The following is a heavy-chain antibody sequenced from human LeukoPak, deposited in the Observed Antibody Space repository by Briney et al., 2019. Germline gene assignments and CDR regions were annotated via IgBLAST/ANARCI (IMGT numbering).Heavy chain of an antibody. CDR3: ASRGGRHCSSTSCYFWFDP. CDR1: GGSFSGYY. J-gene: IGHJ5*02. Sequence: SETLSLTCAVYGGSFSGYYWSWIRQPPGKGLEWIGEINHSGSTNYNPSLKSRVTISVDTSKNQFSLKLSSVTAADTAVYYCASRGGRHCSSTSCYFWFDPWGQGTLVTVSS. V-gene: IGHV4-34*01. CDR2: INHSGST. D-gene: IGHD2-2*01.